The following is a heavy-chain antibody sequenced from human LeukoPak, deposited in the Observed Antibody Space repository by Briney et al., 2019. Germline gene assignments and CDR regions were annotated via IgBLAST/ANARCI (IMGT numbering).Heavy chain of an antibody. CDR3: ARHLANVRWGVNPRWFDP. CDR2: IYYTGTT. J-gene: IGHJ5*02. V-gene: IGHV4-59*08. Sequence: SETLSLTCSVSGGSISIYYWTWIRQIPGKGLEWIGYIYYTGTTNYNPLFESRATISVDTSKNQFSLKLTSVTAADTAVYYCARHLANVRWGVNPRWFDPWGQGTLVTVSS. D-gene: IGHD3-10*02. CDR1: GGSISIYY.